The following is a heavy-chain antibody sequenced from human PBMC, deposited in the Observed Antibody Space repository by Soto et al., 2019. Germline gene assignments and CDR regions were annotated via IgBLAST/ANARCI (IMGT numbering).Heavy chain of an antibody. CDR2: VYNSGTT. D-gene: IGHD2-21*02. CDR3: ARGAVSAIVVTSDYGMDV. V-gene: IGHV4-30-4*01. Sequence: PSETLSLTCTVSGAPISSSDYFWSWVRQSPGKGLEWIGYVYNSGTTRYKPSLERRVNMSVNTAKNEFSLKLRSVTGADTAVYYCARGAVSAIVVTSDYGMDVWGQGTTVTVSS. CDR1: GAPISSSDYF. J-gene: IGHJ6*02.